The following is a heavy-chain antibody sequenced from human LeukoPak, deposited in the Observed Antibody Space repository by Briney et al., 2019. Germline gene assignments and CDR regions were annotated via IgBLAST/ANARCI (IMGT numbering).Heavy chain of an antibody. Sequence: SETLSLTCAVSGGSISSYYWSWIRQPPGKGLEWIGYIYYSGSINYNPSLKSRVTISVDTSKNQFSLKLSSVTAADTAVYYCARVGDGSGSRKIDYYYYYGMDVWGQGTTVTVSS. V-gene: IGHV4-59*01. D-gene: IGHD3-10*01. CDR1: GGSISSYY. J-gene: IGHJ6*02. CDR2: IYYSGSI. CDR3: ARVGDGSGSRKIDYYYYYGMDV.